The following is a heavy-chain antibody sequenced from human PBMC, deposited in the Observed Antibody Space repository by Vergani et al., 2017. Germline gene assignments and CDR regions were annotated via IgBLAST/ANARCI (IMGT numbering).Heavy chain of an antibody. Sequence: QVQLQESGPGLVKPSQTLSLICSFSGDSIPISTYYWSWTRQPPGKGLEYIGRIYTTGSTNYNPSLKSRVTISVDTSKNQFSLNLSSVTAADTAMYYCARGYYGRGDNWGQGTLVTVSS. CDR2: IYTTGST. CDR3: ARGYYGRGDN. J-gene: IGHJ4*02. CDR1: GDSIPISTYY. D-gene: IGHD3-16*01. V-gene: IGHV4-61*02.